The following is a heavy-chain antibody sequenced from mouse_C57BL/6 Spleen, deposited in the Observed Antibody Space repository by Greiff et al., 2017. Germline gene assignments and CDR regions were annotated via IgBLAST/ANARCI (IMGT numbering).Heavy chain of an antibody. CDR2: IGPGSGST. V-gene: IGHV1-77*01. Sequence: VQLVESGAELVKPGASVKISCKASGYTFTDYYINWVKQRPGQGLEWIGKIGPGSGSTYYNEKFKGKATLTADKSSSTAYMQLSSLTSEDSAVYFCASDPDYYGSGLYWYFDVWGTGTTVTVSS. J-gene: IGHJ1*03. CDR3: ASDPDYYGSGLYWYFDV. D-gene: IGHD1-1*01. CDR1: GYTFTDYY.